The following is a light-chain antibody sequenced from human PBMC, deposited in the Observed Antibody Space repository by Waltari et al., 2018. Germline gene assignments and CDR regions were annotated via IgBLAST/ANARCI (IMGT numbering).Light chain of an antibody. CDR1: HSGASN. CDR2: SAA. Sequence: CRPGHSGASNLACLQQKPPRAARLLIHSAATRAPGSPARFSGSGSATEFTLTISSLQSEDFAVYYCQQYNNWPPSTFGQGTQVEIK. J-gene: IGKJ1*01. V-gene: IGKV3D-15*01. CDR3: QQYNNWPPST.